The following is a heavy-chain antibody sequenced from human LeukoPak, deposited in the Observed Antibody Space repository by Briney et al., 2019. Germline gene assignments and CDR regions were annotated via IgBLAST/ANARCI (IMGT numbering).Heavy chain of an antibody. J-gene: IGHJ4*02. V-gene: IGHV1-46*01. D-gene: IGHD3-22*01. CDR3: ARDLDYYDSSGTLDY. CDR2: INPSGGST. CDR1: GYTFTSYY. Sequence: ASVKVSCEASGYTFTSYYMHWVRQAPGQGLEWMGIINPSGGSTSYAQKFQGRVTMTRDTSTSTVYMELSSLRSEDTAVYYCARDLDYYDSSGTLDYWGQGTLVTVSS.